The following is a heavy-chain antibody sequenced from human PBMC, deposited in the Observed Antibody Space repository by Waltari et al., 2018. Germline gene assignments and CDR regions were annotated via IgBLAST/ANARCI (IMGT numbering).Heavy chain of an antibody. J-gene: IGHJ4*02. V-gene: IGHV4-39*07. CDR1: GGSISSSSYY. Sequence: QLQLQESGPGLVKPSETLSLTCTVSGGSISSSSYYWGWIRQPPGKGLEWIGSIYYSGSTYYNPALKSLVTISVDTSKNQFSLKLSSVTAEDTAVYYCATPVGVVIGPFGYWGQGTLVTVSS. CDR2: IYYSGST. CDR3: ATPVGVVIGPFGY. D-gene: IGHD3-3*01.